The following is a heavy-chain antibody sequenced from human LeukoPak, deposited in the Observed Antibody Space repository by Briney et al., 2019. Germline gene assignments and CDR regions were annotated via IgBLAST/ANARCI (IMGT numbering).Heavy chain of an antibody. D-gene: IGHD3-22*01. J-gene: IGHJ4*02. CDR1: GFTFSSYA. CDR2: IYYSGST. Sequence: GSLRLSCAASGFTFSSYAMGWIRQPPGKGLEWIGSIYYSGSTYYNPSLKSRVTISVDTSKNQFSLKLSSVTAADTAVYYCARHPSIEPHYYDSSGYYWSYWGQGTLVTVSS. CDR3: ARHPSIEPHYYDSSGYYWSY. V-gene: IGHV4-39*01.